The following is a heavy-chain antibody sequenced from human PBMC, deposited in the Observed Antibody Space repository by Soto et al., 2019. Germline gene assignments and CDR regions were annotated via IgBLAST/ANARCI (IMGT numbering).Heavy chain of an antibody. CDR1: GFTFSSYA. CDR3: AKDPPYYDFWSGYSSYYFDY. D-gene: IGHD3-3*01. V-gene: IGHV3-23*01. J-gene: IGHJ4*02. CDR2: ISGSGGST. Sequence: PGGSLRLSCAASGFTFSSYAMSWVRQAPGKGLEWVSAISGSGGSTYYADSVKGRFTISRDNSKNTLYLQMNSLRAEDTAVYYCAKDPPYYDFWSGYSSYYFDYWGQGTLVTV.